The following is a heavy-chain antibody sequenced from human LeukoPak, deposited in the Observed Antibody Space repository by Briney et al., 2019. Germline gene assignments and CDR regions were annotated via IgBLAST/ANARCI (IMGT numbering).Heavy chain of an antibody. CDR1: GFTFNSYD. V-gene: IGHV3-30*03. J-gene: IGHJ4*02. Sequence: GGSLRLSCAASGFTFNSYDMHWVRQAPGKGLEWVAIISHDGSNQYYADSVKGRFTISRDNSKNSLYLQMNSLRAEDTAVYYCARFNSQRPPFDYWGQGTLVTVSS. CDR3: ARFNSQRPPFDY. CDR2: ISHDGSNQ. D-gene: IGHD4-23*01.